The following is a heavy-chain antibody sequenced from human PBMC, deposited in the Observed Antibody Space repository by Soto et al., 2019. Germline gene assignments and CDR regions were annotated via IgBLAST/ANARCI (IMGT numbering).Heavy chain of an antibody. Sequence: EVQLLESGGGLVQPGGSLRLSCAASGFTFSSYAMSWVRQAPGKGLEWVSAISGSGGSTYYADSVKGRFTISRDNSKNPLYLQMNSLRAEDTAVYYCAKKNGYSSSWFEFDYWGQGTLVTVSS. D-gene: IGHD6-13*01. CDR3: AKKNGYSSSWFEFDY. V-gene: IGHV3-23*01. CDR2: ISGSGGST. J-gene: IGHJ4*02. CDR1: GFTFSSYA.